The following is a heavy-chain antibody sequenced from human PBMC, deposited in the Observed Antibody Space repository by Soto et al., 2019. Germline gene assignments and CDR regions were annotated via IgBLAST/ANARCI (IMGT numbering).Heavy chain of an antibody. CDR2: IYPGDSDT. V-gene: IGHV5-51*01. CDR1: GYTFSTYW. Sequence: GESLKISCKGSGYTFSTYWIGWVRQMPGKGLEWMGIIYPGDSDTRYSPSFQGQVTISADKSISTAYLQWSSLKASDTAMYYCARHNIAAAGPGPQDYYYYGVDVWGQGTRVTVSS. D-gene: IGHD6-13*01. J-gene: IGHJ6*02. CDR3: ARHNIAAAGPGPQDYYYYGVDV.